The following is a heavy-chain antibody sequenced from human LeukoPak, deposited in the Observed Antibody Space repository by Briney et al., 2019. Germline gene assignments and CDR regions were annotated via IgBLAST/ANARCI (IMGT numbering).Heavy chain of an antibody. CDR2: INHSGST. Sequence: SETLSLTCAVYGGSFSGYYWSWIRQPPGKGLEWIGEINHSGSTNYNPSLKSRVTISVDTSKNQFSLKLSSVTAADTAVYYCARGPRRRFDPWGQGTLVTVSS. CDR3: ARGPRRRFDP. CDR1: GGSFSGYY. V-gene: IGHV4-34*01. J-gene: IGHJ5*02.